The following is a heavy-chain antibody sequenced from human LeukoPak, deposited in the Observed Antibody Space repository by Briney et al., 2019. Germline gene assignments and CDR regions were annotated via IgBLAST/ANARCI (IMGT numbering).Heavy chain of an antibody. CDR2: ISGGGGNT. D-gene: IGHD1-26*01. J-gene: IGHJ3*02. V-gene: IGHV3-23*01. CDR3: GKNRYSGSLSPFDI. CDR1: EFTFSSCS. Sequence: RSGGSLRLSCAASEFTFSSCSMNWVRQAPGKGLEWVSAISGGGGNTYYADSVKGRFTISRDNSKNTLYLQMNSLRAEDTAVYYCGKNRYSGSLSPFDIWGQGTMVTVSS.